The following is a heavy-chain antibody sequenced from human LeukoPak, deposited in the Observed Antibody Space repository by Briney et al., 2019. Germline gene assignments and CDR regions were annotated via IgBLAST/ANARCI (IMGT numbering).Heavy chain of an antibody. J-gene: IGHJ4*02. V-gene: IGHV3-30-3*01. Sequence: PGGSLRLSCAASGFTFSNYPMHWVRQAPGKGLEWVAVISYDGNNEYYADSVQGRFTISRDNSKNTLYLQMNSLRAEDTAVYYCAKGATSFDYWGQGTLVTVSS. CDR2: ISYDGNNE. CDR1: GFTFSNYP. D-gene: IGHD2-15*01. CDR3: AKGATSFDY.